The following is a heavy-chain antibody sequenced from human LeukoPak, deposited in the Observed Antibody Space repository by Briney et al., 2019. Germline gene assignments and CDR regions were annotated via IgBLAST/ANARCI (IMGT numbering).Heavy chain of an antibody. CDR1: GFTFSSYW. D-gene: IGHD4-17*01. CDR2: INSDGSST. CDR3: ARTRPPYGDSDYYYYGMDV. Sequence: GGSLGLSCAASGFTFSSYWMHWVRQAPGKGLVWVSRINSDGSSTSYADSVKGRFTISRDNAKNTLYLQMNSLRAEDTAVYYCARTRPPYGDSDYYYYGMDVWGQGTTVTVSS. V-gene: IGHV3-74*01. J-gene: IGHJ6*02.